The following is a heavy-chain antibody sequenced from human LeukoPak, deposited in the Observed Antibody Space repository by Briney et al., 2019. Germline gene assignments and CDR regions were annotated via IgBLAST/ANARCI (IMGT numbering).Heavy chain of an antibody. D-gene: IGHD4-17*01. J-gene: IGHJ4*02. CDR1: GGTFSSYA. CDR3: ASGSYGPLRARYYFDY. V-gene: IGHV1-69*06. CDR2: IIPIFGTA. Sequence: ASVKVSCKASGGTFSSYAISWVRQAPGQGLEWMGGIIPIFGTANYAQKFQGRVTITADKSTSTAYMELSSLRSEDTAVYYCASGSYGPLRARYYFDYWGQGTLVTVSS.